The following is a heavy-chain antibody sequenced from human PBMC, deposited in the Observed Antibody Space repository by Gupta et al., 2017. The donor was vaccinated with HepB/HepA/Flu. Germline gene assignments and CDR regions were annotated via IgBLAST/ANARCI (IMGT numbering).Heavy chain of an antibody. Sequence: QVQLVESGGGVVQPGRSLRLSCAASGFTFSTYGMHWVRQAPGKGLECVAVIWYDGSNKYYADSVKGRFTISRDNSKKTVYLQMNSLRAEDTAVYYCAREVHYAMDVWGQGTTVTVSS. CDR3: AREVHYAMDV. CDR2: IWYDGSNK. CDR1: GFTFSTYG. V-gene: IGHV3-33*01. J-gene: IGHJ6*02. D-gene: IGHD3-16*01.